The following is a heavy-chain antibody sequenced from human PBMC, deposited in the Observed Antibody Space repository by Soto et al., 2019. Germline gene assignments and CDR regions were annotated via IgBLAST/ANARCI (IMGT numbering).Heavy chain of an antibody. D-gene: IGHD2-15*01. V-gene: IGHV3-74*03. CDR1: GFTFSMYW. Sequence: EVQLVESGGGLVQPGGSLRLSCAASGFTFSMYWMHWVRQAPGKGLLWVSRINGDGTDTTYADSVKGRFTISRDNAKNTVYLQMNGLRAEETAVYYFAREVGRGSGSYYLDYWGQENLVTVSS. CDR3: AREVGRGSGSYYLDY. CDR2: INGDGTDT. J-gene: IGHJ4*02.